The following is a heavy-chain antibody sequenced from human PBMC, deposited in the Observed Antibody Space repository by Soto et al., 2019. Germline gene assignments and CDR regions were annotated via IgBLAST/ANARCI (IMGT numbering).Heavy chain of an antibody. D-gene: IGHD3-3*01. CDR2: ISGSGGST. CDR1: GFTFSSYA. V-gene: IGHV3-23*01. J-gene: IGHJ4*02. Sequence: EVQLLESGGGLVQPGGSLRLSCAASGFTFSSYAMSWVRQAPGKGLEWVSAISGSGGSTYYADSVKGRFTISRDNSKNTLYLQMNSLRAEDTAVYYCAKVGGTIFGVVIIKVGYYFHYWGQGTLVTVSS. CDR3: AKVGGTIFGVVIIKVGYYFHY.